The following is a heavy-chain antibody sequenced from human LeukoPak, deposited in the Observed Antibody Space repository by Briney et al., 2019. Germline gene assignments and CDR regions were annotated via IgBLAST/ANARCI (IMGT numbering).Heavy chain of an antibody. J-gene: IGHJ4*02. D-gene: IGHD3-10*01. V-gene: IGHV3-23*01. CDR3: AKANPTPRGVNFDY. Sequence: GGSLRLSCAASGFTFSSSAVSWVRQAPGKGLGWLSTINGGGGATYYADSVTGRFTIYSDTSQNTLYLQMNSLKIEDTAVYYCAKANPTPRGVNFDYWGRGSLVTVSS. CDR1: GFTFSSSA. CDR2: INGGGGAT.